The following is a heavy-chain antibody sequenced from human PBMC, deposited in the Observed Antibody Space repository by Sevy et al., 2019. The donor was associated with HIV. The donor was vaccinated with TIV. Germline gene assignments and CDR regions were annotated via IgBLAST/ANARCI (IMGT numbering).Heavy chain of an antibody. Sequence: GGSLRLSCSASGFTFSSYAMHWVRQAPGKGLEYVSAISSNGGSTYYADSVKGRFTISRDNSKNTLYLQMSSLRAEDTAVYYCVRFREMGGYYYYGMDVWGQWTTVTVSS. CDR3: VRFREMGGYYYYGMDV. CDR2: ISSNGGST. V-gene: IGHV3-64D*06. CDR1: GFTFSSYA. J-gene: IGHJ6*02. D-gene: IGHD3-10*01.